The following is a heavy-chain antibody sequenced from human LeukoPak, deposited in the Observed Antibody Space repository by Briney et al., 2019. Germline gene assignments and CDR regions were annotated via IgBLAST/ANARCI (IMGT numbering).Heavy chain of an antibody. CDR1: GFTFSEYA. CDR2: ISYDGSAQ. V-gene: IGHV3-33*05. Sequence: PGGSLRLSCAASGFTFSEYAMHWARQAPGKGLEWVALISYDGSAQYYVDSVRGRFTISKDNSKNTLHLQMNSLRAEDTAAYYCARGATLSGSYSLDYWGQGTLVTVSS. CDR3: ARGATLSGSYSLDY. D-gene: IGHD1-26*01. J-gene: IGHJ4*02.